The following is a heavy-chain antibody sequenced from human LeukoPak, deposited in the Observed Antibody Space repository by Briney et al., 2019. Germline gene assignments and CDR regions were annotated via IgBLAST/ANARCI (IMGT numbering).Heavy chain of an antibody. Sequence: ASVKVSCKASGYTFTGYYMHWVRQAPGQGLEWMGWINPNSGGTNYAQEFQGRVTMTRDTSISTAYMELSRLRSDDTAVYYCARDFYDSSGYSLYFDYWGQGTLVTVSS. D-gene: IGHD3-22*01. CDR1: GYTFTGYY. J-gene: IGHJ4*02. CDR3: ARDFYDSSGYSLYFDY. V-gene: IGHV1-2*02. CDR2: INPNSGGT.